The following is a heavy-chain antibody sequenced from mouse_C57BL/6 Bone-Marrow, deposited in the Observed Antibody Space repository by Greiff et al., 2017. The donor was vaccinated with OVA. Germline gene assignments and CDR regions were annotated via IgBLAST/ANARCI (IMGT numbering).Heavy chain of an antibody. CDR1: GFTFSDYG. D-gene: IGHD1-1*01. CDR3: ARTETGKGDAMDY. Sequence: VKLQQSGGGLVKPGGSLKLSCAASGFTFSDYGMHWVRQGPVKGLEWVAYISTCSSNIYYTDTVKGRVTISGDNAENTLFLQLTSLRSEDTAVYYCARTETGKGDAMDYWGQGTSVTVSS. J-gene: IGHJ4*01. CDR2: ISTCSSNI. V-gene: IGHV5-17*01.